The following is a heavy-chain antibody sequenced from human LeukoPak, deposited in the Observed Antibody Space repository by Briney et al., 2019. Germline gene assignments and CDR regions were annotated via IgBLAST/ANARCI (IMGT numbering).Heavy chain of an antibody. J-gene: IGHJ3*02. D-gene: IGHD6-13*01. CDR1: GFTFSSYS. Sequence: GGSLRLSCAASGFTFSSYSMNWVRQALGEGLEWVSSISSSSSYEYYADSVKGRFTISRDNVKNSLYLQMNSLRAEDTAVYYCARRIAAAGPDAFDIWGQGTMVTVSS. V-gene: IGHV3-21*01. CDR2: ISSSSSYE. CDR3: ARRIAAAGPDAFDI.